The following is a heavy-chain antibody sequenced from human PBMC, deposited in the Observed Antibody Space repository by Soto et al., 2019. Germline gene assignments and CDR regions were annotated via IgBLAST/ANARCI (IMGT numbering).Heavy chain of an antibody. CDR1: GYRFTSYW. CDR3: ARKDKSGYFNWFDP. Sequence: GESLKISCRTSGYRFTSYWIAWVRQMPGKGLEWMGIIFPSDSDTRYSPSFQGQVTISADRSTSTVFLQWASLKASDTAVYFCARKDKSGYFNWFDPWGQGTLVTVSA. V-gene: IGHV5-51*01. D-gene: IGHD3-22*01. J-gene: IGHJ5*02. CDR2: IFPSDSDT.